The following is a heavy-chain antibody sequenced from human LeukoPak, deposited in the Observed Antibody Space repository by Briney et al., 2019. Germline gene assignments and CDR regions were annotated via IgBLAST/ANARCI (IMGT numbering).Heavy chain of an antibody. Sequence: SVKVSCKASGGTFSSYAISWVRQAPGQGLEWMGGIIPIFGTANYAQKFQGRVTITADESTSTAYMELSSLRSEDTAVYYCARALGMVATEPLSDYWGQGTLITVSS. CDR2: IIPIFGTA. V-gene: IGHV1-69*13. J-gene: IGHJ4*02. D-gene: IGHD5-12*01. CDR3: ARALGMVATEPLSDY. CDR1: GGTFSSYA.